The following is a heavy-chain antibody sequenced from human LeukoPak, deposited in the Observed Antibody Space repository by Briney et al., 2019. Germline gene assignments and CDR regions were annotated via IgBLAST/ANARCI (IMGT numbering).Heavy chain of an antibody. CDR2: IYSGSST. V-gene: IGHV3-23*03. J-gene: IGHJ4*02. D-gene: IGHD1-26*01. Sequence: PGGSLRLSCAASGFTFNNYVMNWVRQAPGKGLEWVSVIYSGSSTYYADSVKARFTISRDNAKNSLYLQMNSLRDEDTAVYYCASSGSYRFDYWGQGTLVTVSS. CDR1: GFTFNNYV. CDR3: ASSGSYRFDY.